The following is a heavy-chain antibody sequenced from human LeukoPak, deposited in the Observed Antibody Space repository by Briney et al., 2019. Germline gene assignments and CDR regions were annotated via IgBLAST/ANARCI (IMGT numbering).Heavy chain of an antibody. D-gene: IGHD3-22*01. J-gene: IGHJ4*02. CDR2: XXXCVVST. V-gene: IGHV3-23*01. Sequence: XXXCVVSTYYADSLKGRFTISRDNSKNTLYLQMNSLRAEDTAVYYCAKDEDRGYYYDSSGYYRWWGQGTLVTVSS. CDR3: AKDEDRGYYYDSSGYYRW.